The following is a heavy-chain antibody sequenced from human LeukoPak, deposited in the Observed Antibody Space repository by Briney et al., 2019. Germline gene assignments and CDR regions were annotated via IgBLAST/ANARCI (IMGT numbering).Heavy chain of an antibody. CDR1: GGTFSSYA. J-gene: IGHJ4*02. CDR3: ARDTPSPVIGAAALDY. Sequence: GASVKVSCKASGGTFSSYAISWVRQAPGQGLEWMGRIIPILGIANYAQKFQGRVTITADKSTSTAYMELSSPRSEDTAVYYCARDTPSPVIGAAALDYWGQGTLVTVSS. V-gene: IGHV1-69*04. D-gene: IGHD6-13*01. CDR2: IIPILGIA.